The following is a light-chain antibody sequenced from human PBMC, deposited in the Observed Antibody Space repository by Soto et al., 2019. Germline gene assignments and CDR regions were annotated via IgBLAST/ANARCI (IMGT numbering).Light chain of an antibody. CDR3: RLYDGGAHLV. CDR2: NTN. Sequence: QAVVTQAPSLTGSPGGTVTITCASSTGAVTSDNYPSWFQQQPGQAPRTLIYNTNSRHSWTPARFSGSLLGGKAALTLSGVQYEDEADYYCRLYDGGAHLVFGGGTKLTVL. J-gene: IGLJ2*01. V-gene: IGLV7-43*01. CDR1: TGAVTSDNY.